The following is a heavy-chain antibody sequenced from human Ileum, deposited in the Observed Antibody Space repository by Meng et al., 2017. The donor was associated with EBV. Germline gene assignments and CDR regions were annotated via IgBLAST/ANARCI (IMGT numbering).Heavy chain of an antibody. Sequence: QVQLVEAGGGVVQPATSMRLSCAASGFSFSTYGMHWVRQTPGKGLEWVAVIWSDGSQKYCADSVKGRCTISRDNSKNTLYLQMDSLRAEDTAIYYCASDRGGAAFNYWGQGTLVTVSS. V-gene: IGHV3-33*01. J-gene: IGHJ4*02. CDR2: IWSDGSQK. D-gene: IGHD3-16*01. CDR1: GFSFSTYG. CDR3: ASDRGGAAFNY.